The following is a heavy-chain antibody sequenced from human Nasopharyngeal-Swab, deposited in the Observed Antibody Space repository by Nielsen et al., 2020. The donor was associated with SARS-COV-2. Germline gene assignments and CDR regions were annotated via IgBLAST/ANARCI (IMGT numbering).Heavy chain of an antibody. CDR1: GGSFSGYY. D-gene: IGHD2-21*02. CDR3: ARRGDDGGMDV. Sequence: GSLRLSCAVYGGSFSGYYWNWIRQPPGKGLEWIGEINHSGSTYYNPSLKSRLTISVHTSKNHFSLKLTSVTAADTAVYYCARRGDDGGMDVWGQGTTVTVSS. J-gene: IGHJ6*02. V-gene: IGHV4-34*01. CDR2: INHSGST.